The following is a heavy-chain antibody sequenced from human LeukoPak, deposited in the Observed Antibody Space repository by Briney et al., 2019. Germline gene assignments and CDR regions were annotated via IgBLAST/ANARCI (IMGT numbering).Heavy chain of an antibody. D-gene: IGHD4/OR15-4a*01. J-gene: IGHJ4*02. CDR1: GGSINSGGYY. CDR3: ARDDYTLDGFDY. V-gene: IGHV4-31*03. CDR2: IYYSGST. Sequence: PSETLSLTCTVSGGSINSGGYYWSWIRQHPGKGLEWIGYIYYSGSTYYNPSLKSRVTISVDTSKNQFSLKLSSVTAADTAVYYCARDDYTLDGFDYWGQGTLVTVSS.